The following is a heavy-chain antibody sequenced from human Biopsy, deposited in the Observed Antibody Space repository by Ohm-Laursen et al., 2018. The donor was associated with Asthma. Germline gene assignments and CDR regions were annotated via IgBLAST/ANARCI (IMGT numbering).Heavy chain of an antibody. CDR2: ISWNSVSI. CDR1: GFNFDDYG. Sequence: SLRLSCSASGFNFDDYGMNWVRQGPGKGLEWVAGISWNSVSIAYADSVRGRLTISRDNAKTSLYLQMNSLRDGDTAVYFCAKNSRRGSHDPFDIWGQGTMVTVSS. V-gene: IGHV3-9*01. CDR3: AKNSRRGSHDPFDI. D-gene: IGHD1-26*01. J-gene: IGHJ3*02.